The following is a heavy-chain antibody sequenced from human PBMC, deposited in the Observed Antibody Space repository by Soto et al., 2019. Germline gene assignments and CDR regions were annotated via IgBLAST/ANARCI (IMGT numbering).Heavy chain of an antibody. V-gene: IGHV3-23*01. CDR2: ISNTGDLI. Sequence: PSGSLRLSRAASGFTFRNLAMGWVRQAPRKGLEWVSVISNTGDLIYYADSVRGRFTISRDNSKNTLFLQMNSLRAEDTAVYFCAKDATRTDGWYHFDYWGQPALGTVSS. D-gene: IGHD6-19*01. CDR1: GFTFRNLA. J-gene: IGHJ4*02. CDR3: AKDATRTDGWYHFDY.